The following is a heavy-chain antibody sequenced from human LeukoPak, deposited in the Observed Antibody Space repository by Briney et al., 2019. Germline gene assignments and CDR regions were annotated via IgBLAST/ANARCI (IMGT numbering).Heavy chain of an antibody. V-gene: IGHV3-49*04. D-gene: IGHD2-2*01. CDR1: GFTFGDYA. J-gene: IGHJ4*02. CDR2: IQAKAYGGAT. CDR3: TRAPHPRCSSSGCYLDY. Sequence: KTGGSLRLSCSTSGFTFGDYAMSWVRQAPGKGLESVGFIQAKAYGGATKYAASVNGRFSISRDDSQSIANLQMNDLKTEDTAVYYCTRAPHPRCSSSGCYLDYWGQGTLVAVSS.